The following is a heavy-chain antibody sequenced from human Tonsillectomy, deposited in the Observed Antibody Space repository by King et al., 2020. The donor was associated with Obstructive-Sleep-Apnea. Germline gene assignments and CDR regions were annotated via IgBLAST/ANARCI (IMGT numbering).Heavy chain of an antibody. V-gene: IGHV3-7*01. Sequence: VQLVESGGGLVQPGGSVRLSWGAAGFTFSSYLMTWVRQAPGKGLGWVANIKQEGSVKNDEDSVKGRFTISRDNAKKAVFLQMDSLTAADTAVYYCAGEYWGPDYWGQGTLVTVSS. CDR3: AGEYWGPDY. D-gene: IGHD3-16*01. CDR2: IKQEGSVK. CDR1: GFTFSSYL. J-gene: IGHJ4*02.